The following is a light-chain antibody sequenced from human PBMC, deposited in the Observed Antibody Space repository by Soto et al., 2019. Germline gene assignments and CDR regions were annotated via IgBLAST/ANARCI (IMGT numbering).Light chain of an antibody. CDR1: QSVSSY. J-gene: IGKJ5*01. Sequence: EIVLTQSPATLSLSPGERATLSCRASQSVSSYLAWYQQKPGQAPRLLIYDASNRATGIPARFSGSGSGTDFALTISSLEPEDFAVYYCQQRSKWPPDFGQETRLEIK. CDR3: QQRSKWPPD. V-gene: IGKV3-11*01. CDR2: DAS.